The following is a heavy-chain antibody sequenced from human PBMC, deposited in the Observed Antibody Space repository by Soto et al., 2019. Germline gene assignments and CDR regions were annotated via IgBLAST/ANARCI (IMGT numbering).Heavy chain of an antibody. D-gene: IGHD6-13*01. CDR1: GGTFSSYA. CDR3: ARDQSSRDYYYGMDV. CDR2: IIPIFGTA. Sequence: ASVKVSCKASGGTFSSYAISWVRQAPGQGLEWMGGIIPIFGTANYAQKFQGRVTITADESTSTAYMELSSLRSEDTAVYYCARDQSSRDYYYGMDVWGQGTTVTVS. J-gene: IGHJ6*02. V-gene: IGHV1-69*13.